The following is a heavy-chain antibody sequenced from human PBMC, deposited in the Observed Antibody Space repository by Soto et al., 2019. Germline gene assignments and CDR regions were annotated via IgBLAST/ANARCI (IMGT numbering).Heavy chain of an antibody. V-gene: IGHV3-7*01. Sequence: DVQLVESGGGLVQPGGSLRLSCAASGFTFGNYWMTWVRQAPGKGLEWVAIIKQDGNEKFYVDSVKGRFTISRDNAKNSLYLQMNSLRAEDTAVYYCASAPFVVALVSHWFDSWGQGTLVTVSS. J-gene: IGHJ5*01. CDR2: IKQDGNEK. D-gene: IGHD2-15*01. CDR1: GFTFGNYW. CDR3: ASAPFVVALVSHWFDS.